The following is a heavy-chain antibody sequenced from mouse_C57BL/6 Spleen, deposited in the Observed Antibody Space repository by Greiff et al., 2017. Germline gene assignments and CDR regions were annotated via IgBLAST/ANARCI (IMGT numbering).Heavy chain of an antibody. CDR2: ISSGSSTI. Sequence: EVKLVESGGGLVKPGGSLKLSCAASGFTFSDYGMHWVRQAPEKGLEWVAYISSGSSTIYYADTVKGRFTISRDNAKNTLFLQMTSRRSEDTAMYYCARPDYGSWFAYWGQGTLVTVSA. J-gene: IGHJ3*01. CDR1: GFTFSDYG. CDR3: ARPDYGSWFAY. V-gene: IGHV5-17*01. D-gene: IGHD1-1*02.